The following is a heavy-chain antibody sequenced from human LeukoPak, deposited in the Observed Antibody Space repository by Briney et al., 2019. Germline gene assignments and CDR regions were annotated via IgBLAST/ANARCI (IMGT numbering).Heavy chain of an antibody. D-gene: IGHD2-2*01. V-gene: IGHV1-18*01. CDR2: ISAYNGNT. CDR1: GYTFTSYG. CDR3: ASPRRGYCSSTSCLHAFDI. J-gene: IGHJ3*02. Sequence: ASVKVSCKASGYTFTSYGISWVRQAPGQGLEWMGWISAYNGNTNYAQKLQGRVTMTTDTSTSTAYMELRSLRSDDTAVYYCASPRRGYCSSTSCLHAFDIWGQGTMVTVSS.